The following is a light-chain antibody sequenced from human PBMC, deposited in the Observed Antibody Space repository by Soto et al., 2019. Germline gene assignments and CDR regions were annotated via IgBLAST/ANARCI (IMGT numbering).Light chain of an antibody. Sequence: QSVLTQPPSVSGAPGQRVTISCAGSTSNLGSGYDVHWYQQLPGAAPKLLIYGFFNRPSGIPDRFSGSRSGTSASLVITWLQAEDEADYYCQSFDSSLSGYVFGTGTKVTVL. J-gene: IGLJ1*01. V-gene: IGLV1-40*01. CDR1: TSNLGSGYD. CDR3: QSFDSSLSGYV. CDR2: GFF.